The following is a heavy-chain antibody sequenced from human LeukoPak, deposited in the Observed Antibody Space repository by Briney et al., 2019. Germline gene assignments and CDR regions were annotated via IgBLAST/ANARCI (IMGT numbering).Heavy chain of an antibody. J-gene: IGHJ5*02. CDR1: GYIFTSYY. CDR3: ARNYGDHPWFDP. Sequence: ASVKVSCKASGYIFTSYYMHWVRQAPGQGLEWMGIINPSGGSTSYAQKFQGRVTMTRDTSTSTVYMELSSLRSEDTAVYYCARNYGDHPWFDPWGQGTLVTVSS. CDR2: INPSGGST. V-gene: IGHV1-46*01. D-gene: IGHD4-17*01.